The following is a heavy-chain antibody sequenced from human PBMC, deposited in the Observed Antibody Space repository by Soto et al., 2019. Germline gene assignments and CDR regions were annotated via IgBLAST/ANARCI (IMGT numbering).Heavy chain of an antibody. CDR2: ISPSSYI. CDR1: GFTVSAYS. CDR3: ANEYFDY. J-gene: IGHJ4*02. V-gene: IGHV3-21*01. Sequence: VGSLRLSCAASGFTVSAYSMNWVRQTPGKGLEWVSSISPSSYIYYADSVKGRFTISRDNAKNSLYLQMNSLRAEDTAVYYCANEYFDYWGQGTLVTVSS.